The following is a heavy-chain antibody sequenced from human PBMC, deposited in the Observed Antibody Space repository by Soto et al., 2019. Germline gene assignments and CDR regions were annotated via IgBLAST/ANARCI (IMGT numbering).Heavy chain of an antibody. CDR3: ARSIVVVTALDY. J-gene: IGHJ4*02. CDR2: INAGNGNT. CDR1: GYTFTSYA. Sequence: QVQLVQSGAEEKKPGASVKVSCKASGYTFTSYAMHWVRQAPGQRLEWMGWINAGNGNTKYSQKFQGRVTITRDTSASTAYMEPSSLRSEATAVYYCARSIVVVTALDYWGQGTLVTVSS. D-gene: IGHD2-21*02. V-gene: IGHV1-3*05.